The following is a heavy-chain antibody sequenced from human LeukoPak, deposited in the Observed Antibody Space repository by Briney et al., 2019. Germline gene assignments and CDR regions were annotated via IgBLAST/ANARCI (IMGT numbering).Heavy chain of an antibody. Sequence: GGSLRLSCAASGFTFSDYYMTWIRQTPGKGLEWVSDISSNGRGTFYADSVKGRFTVSRDNAKKSLYLQMNSLRVEDTAVYYCVRDERAYYSDSGSSSPRDYYYYYMDVWGKGITVTASS. J-gene: IGHJ6*03. CDR1: GFTFSDYY. CDR3: VRDERAYYSDSGSSSPRDYYYYYMDV. D-gene: IGHD3-10*01. V-gene: IGHV3-11*01. CDR2: ISSNGRGT.